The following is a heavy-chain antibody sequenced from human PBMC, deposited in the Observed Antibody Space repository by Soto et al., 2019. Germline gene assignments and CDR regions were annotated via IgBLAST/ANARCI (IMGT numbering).Heavy chain of an antibody. Sequence: QVQLVESGGGVVQPGRSLRLSCAASGFTFSSYAMHWVRQAPGKGLEWVAVISYDGSNKYYADSVKGRFTISRDNSKNTLYLQMNSLRAEDTAVYYCARSGPRELLDYYYYGMDVWGQGTTVTVSS. D-gene: IGHD1-26*01. CDR2: ISYDGSNK. V-gene: IGHV3-30-3*01. J-gene: IGHJ6*02. CDR3: ARSGPRELLDYYYYGMDV. CDR1: GFTFSSYA.